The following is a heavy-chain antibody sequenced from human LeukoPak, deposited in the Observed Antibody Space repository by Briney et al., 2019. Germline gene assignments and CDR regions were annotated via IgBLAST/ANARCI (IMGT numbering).Heavy chain of an antibody. Sequence: PSETLSLTCAVYGGSFSGYYWSWIRQPPGKGLEWIGEINHSGSTNYNPSLKSRVTISVDRPKNQFSLRVSSVTAADTAVYYCARVAASALYYFDYWGQGTLVTVSS. J-gene: IGHJ4*02. V-gene: IGHV4-34*01. CDR3: ARVAASALYYFDY. CDR1: GGSFSGYY. CDR2: INHSGST. D-gene: IGHD6-13*01.